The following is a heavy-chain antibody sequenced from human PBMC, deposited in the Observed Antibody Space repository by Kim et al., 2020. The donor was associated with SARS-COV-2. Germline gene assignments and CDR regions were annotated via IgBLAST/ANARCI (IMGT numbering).Heavy chain of an antibody. D-gene: IGHD3-10*01. Sequence: MSISGKSLRHADSVKGRFTISRDNAKTSLYLQMNSLGVEDSGVYYCASRRGWGQGTLVTVSS. V-gene: IGHV3-21*01. CDR2: MSISGKSL. J-gene: IGHJ4*02. CDR3: ASRRG.